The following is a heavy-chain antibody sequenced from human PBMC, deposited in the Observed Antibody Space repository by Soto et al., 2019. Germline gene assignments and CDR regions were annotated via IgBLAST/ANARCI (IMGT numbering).Heavy chain of an antibody. V-gene: IGHV1-69*08. D-gene: IGHD3-10*01. CDR1: GGTFSGYT. CDR2: IIPILSIA. J-gene: IGHJ4*02. CDR3: AREGGFYGSGFDY. Sequence: QVQLVQSGAEVKKPGSSVKVSCKASGGTFSGYTISGVRQAPGQGLEWMGRIIPILSIANYTQNFQGRVTITADKSTSTAYMELSSLRSEDTAVYYCAREGGFYGSGFDYWGQGTLVTVSS.